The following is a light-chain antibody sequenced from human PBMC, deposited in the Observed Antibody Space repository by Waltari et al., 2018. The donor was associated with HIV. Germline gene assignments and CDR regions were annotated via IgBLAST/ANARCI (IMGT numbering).Light chain of an antibody. CDR1: QSVVYNSNSRNY. V-gene: IGKV4-1*01. Sequence: DTVMTQSPESLAVSLGERATINCKSSQSVVYNSNSRNYLAWYQQIPGQPPKLLIYWASTRESGVPDRFSGSGSGTDVTLTISSLQAEDVGVYYCQQYLWIPPTFGPGTKVEIK. CDR2: WAS. J-gene: IGKJ1*01. CDR3: QQYLWIPPT.